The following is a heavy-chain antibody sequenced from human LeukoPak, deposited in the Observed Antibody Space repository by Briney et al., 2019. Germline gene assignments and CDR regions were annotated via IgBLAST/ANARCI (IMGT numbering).Heavy chain of an antibody. J-gene: IGHJ3*02. CDR2: IYYSGST. D-gene: IGHD5-24*01. Sequence: SETLSLTCTVSGGSISSYYWSWIRQPPGKGLEWIGYIYYSGSTNYNPSLKSRVTISVDTSKNQFSLKLSSVTAADTAVYYCARDGYNYEDAFDIWGQGTKVTVSS. V-gene: IGHV4-59*01. CDR1: GGSISSYY. CDR3: ARDGYNYEDAFDI.